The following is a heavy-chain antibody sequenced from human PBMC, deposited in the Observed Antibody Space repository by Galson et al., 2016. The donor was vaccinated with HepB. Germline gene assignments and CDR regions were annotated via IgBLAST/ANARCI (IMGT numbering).Heavy chain of an antibody. CDR1: EGTFSSYT. J-gene: IGHJ4*02. CDR2: IIPMFGTA. CDR3: ARDRPSHAQYYFYY. V-gene: IGHV1-69*06. Sequence: SVKVSCEASEGTFSSYTITWVRQAPGQGLEWMGGIIPMFGTANYAQKLQGRVTITADKSTSTAYMELSSLRSEDTAVYYCARDRPSHAQYYFYYWGQGTLVTVAS.